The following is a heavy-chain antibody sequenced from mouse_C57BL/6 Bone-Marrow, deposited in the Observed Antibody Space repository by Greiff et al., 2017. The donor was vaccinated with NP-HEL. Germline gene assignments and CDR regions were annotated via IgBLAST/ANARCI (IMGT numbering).Heavy chain of an antibody. D-gene: IGHD3-2*02. CDR3: ARVGYLYYYAMDY. CDR2: IHPNSGST. CDR1: GYTFTSYW. V-gene: IGHV1-64*01. J-gene: IGHJ4*01. Sequence: QVQLQQPGAELVKPGASVKLSCKASGYTFTSYWMHWVKQRPGQGLERIGMIHPNSGSTNYNEKFKSKATLTVDKSSSTAYMQLSSLTSEDSAVYYCARVGYLYYYAMDYWGQGTSVTVSS.